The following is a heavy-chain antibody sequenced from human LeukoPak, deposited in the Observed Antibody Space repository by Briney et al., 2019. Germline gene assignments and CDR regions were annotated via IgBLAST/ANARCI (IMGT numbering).Heavy chain of an antibody. CDR1: GITFSSFG. J-gene: IGHJ5*02. V-gene: IGHV3-23*01. D-gene: IGHD2-15*01. Sequence: GGSLRLSCVASGITFSSFGMHWVRQAPGQGLEWVSVISGNGGLTYYADSVKGRFTISRDNSKNTLYLQMNSLRAEDTALYYCVGCSGGSCTGNWFDPWGQGTLVTVSS. CDR3: VGCSGGSCTGNWFDP. CDR2: ISGNGGLT.